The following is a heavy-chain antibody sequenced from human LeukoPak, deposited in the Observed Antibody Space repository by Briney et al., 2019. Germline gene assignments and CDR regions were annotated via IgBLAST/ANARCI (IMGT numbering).Heavy chain of an antibody. D-gene: IGHD3-22*01. J-gene: IGHJ2*01. V-gene: IGHV4-4*07. CDR1: GGSISSYY. CDR3: ARGFSSGLWYFDL. CDR2: IYSSGST. Sequence: SETLSLTCTVSGGSISSYYWSWIRLPAGMGLEWIGRIYSSGSTNYNPSLKSRVTMSVDTSKNQFSLKLNSVTAADTAVYYCARGFSSGLWYFDLWGRGTLVTVSS.